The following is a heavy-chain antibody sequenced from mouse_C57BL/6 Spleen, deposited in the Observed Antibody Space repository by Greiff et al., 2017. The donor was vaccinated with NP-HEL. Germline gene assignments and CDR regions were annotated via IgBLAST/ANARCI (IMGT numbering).Heavy chain of an antibody. V-gene: IGHV1-26*01. Sequence: EVQLQQSGPELVKPGASVKISCKASGYTFTDYYMNWVKQSHGKSLEWIGDINPNNGGTSYNQKFKGKATLTVDKSSSTAYMELRSLTSEDSAVYYCARGGTASSGPLYYYAMDYWGQGTSVTVSS. CDR2: INPNNGGT. J-gene: IGHJ4*01. CDR1: GYTFTDYY. CDR3: ARGGTASSGPLYYYAMDY. D-gene: IGHD3-2*02.